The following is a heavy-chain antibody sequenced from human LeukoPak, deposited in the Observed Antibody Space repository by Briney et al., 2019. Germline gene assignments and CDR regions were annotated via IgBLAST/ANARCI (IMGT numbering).Heavy chain of an antibody. CDR1: GFTFSGYG. CDR2: IRFDATIK. D-gene: IGHD1-1*01. Sequence: GGSLRLSCAASGFTFSGYGMHWLRQAPGKGLDGVAFIRFDATIKDYADSVKGRFTISRDNSKNTLYLQMNSLKTEDTAVYYCTRSETGTSQNWGQGTLVTVSS. CDR3: TRSETGTSQN. V-gene: IGHV3-30*02. J-gene: IGHJ4*02.